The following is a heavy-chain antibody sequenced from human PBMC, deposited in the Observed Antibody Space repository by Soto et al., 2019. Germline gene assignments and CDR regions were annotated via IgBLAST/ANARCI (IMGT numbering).Heavy chain of an antibody. J-gene: IGHJ4*02. CDR1: GFTLSNDG. Sequence: QVQLVESGGGVVQPGRSLRLSCAASGFTLSNDGMHWVRQAPGKGLEWVAVISYDGSRKYYEDSVGGRFTISRDNSKNTLYLEMNSLRPEDTAVYYCTKEAMDRGVIGDYWGQGTLVTVSS. D-gene: IGHD3-16*02. CDR3: TKEAMDRGVIGDY. CDR2: ISYDGSRK. V-gene: IGHV3-30*18.